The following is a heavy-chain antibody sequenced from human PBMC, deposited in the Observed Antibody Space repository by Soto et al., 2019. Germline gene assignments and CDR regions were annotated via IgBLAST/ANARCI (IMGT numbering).Heavy chain of an antibody. V-gene: IGHV3-15*07. Sequence: EVQLVESGGGLVKPGGSLRLSCAASGSTVSNAYMNWVRQAPGKGLEWVGRTKSKSDGGTTHYAAPVKGRFSISSDDSKNTVYLQMNSLKIEDASLYYCTTSGVSTRYGMDVWGQGTTVTVSP. J-gene: IGHJ6*01. CDR2: TKSKSDGGTT. CDR3: TTSGVSTRYGMDV. D-gene: IGHD4-4*01. CDR1: GSTVSNAY.